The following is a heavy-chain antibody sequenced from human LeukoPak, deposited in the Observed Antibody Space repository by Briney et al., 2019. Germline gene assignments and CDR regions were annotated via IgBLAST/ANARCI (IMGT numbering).Heavy chain of an antibody. J-gene: IGHJ4*02. Sequence: PGGSLRLSCAASGFTVSSNYMSWVRQAPGKGLEWVSVIYSGGSTYYADSVKGRFTISRDNSKNTLYLQMNSLRAEDTAVYYCVFAACGDYKYFDYWGQGTLVTVSS. CDR1: GFTVSSNY. D-gene: IGHD4-17*01. CDR2: IYSGGST. CDR3: VFAACGDYKYFDY. V-gene: IGHV3-53*01.